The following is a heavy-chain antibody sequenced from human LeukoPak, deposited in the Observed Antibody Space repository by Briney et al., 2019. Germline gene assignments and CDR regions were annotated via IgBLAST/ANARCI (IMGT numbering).Heavy chain of an antibody. CDR1: GFTFSSY. V-gene: IGHV3-30-3*01. Sequence: PGGSLRLSCAASGFTFSSYMNWVRQAPGKGLEWVAVISYDGSNKYYADSVKGRFTISRDNSKNTLYLQMNSLRAEDTAVYYCARDRAAGPYYYYGMDVWGQGTTVTVSS. CDR3: ARDRAAGPYYYYGMDV. J-gene: IGHJ6*02. CDR2: ISYDGSNK. D-gene: IGHD6-13*01.